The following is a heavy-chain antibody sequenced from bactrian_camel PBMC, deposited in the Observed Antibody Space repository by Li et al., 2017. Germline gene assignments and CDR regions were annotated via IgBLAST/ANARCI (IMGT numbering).Heavy chain of an antibody. J-gene: IGHJ4*01. CDR2: IRTGYPYTS. D-gene: IGHD1*01. Sequence: HVQLVESGGGSVQTGGSLRLSCAASGYTGSRYCMGWFRQGPGKEREGVASIRTGYPYTSDYADSVKGRFTISQDNAGNTLYLQMNSLQPEDTAVYFCAASFQLPCLGSDERAYDYWGQGTQVTVS. CDR3: AASFQLPCLGSDERAYDY. CDR1: GYTGSRYC. V-gene: IGHV3S1*01.